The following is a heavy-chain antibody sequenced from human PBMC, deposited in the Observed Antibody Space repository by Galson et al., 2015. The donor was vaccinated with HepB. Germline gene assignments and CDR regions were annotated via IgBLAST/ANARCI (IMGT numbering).Heavy chain of an antibody. D-gene: IGHD3-10*01. Sequence: SVKVSCKASGGTFSSYAISWVRQAPGQGLEWMGGIIPILGIANYAQKFQGRVTITADKSTSTAYMELSSLRSEDTAVYYCATSGAYGSGSYYNGRYFDYWGQGTLVTVSS. CDR2: IIPILGIA. CDR1: GGTFSSYA. J-gene: IGHJ4*02. CDR3: ATSGAYGSGSYYNGRYFDY. V-gene: IGHV1-69*10.